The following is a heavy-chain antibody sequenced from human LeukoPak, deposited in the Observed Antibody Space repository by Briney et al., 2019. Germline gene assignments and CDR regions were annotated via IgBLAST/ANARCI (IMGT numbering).Heavy chain of an antibody. CDR1: GFTFSSYA. Sequence: PGGSLRLSCAASGFTFSSYAMHWVRQAPGKGLEWVAVISYDGSNKYYADSVKGRFTISRDNSKNTLYLQMNSLRAEDTAVYYCARDDGTYYYDSSGYFSYFDYWGQGTLVTVSS. D-gene: IGHD3-22*01. J-gene: IGHJ4*02. CDR3: ARDDGTYYYDSSGYFSYFDY. CDR2: ISYDGSNK. V-gene: IGHV3-30-3*01.